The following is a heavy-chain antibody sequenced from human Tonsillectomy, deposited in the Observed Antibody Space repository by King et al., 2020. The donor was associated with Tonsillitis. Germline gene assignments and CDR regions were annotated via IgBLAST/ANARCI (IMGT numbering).Heavy chain of an antibody. Sequence: VQLQESGPGLVKPSETLSLTRTVSGGSISSYYWSWIRQPPGKGLEWIGYIYYSGSTNYNPSLKSRVTISVDTSKNQFSLKLSSVTAADTAVYYCASTRRFIDYYGMDVWGQGTTVTVSS. V-gene: IGHV4-59*01. D-gene: IGHD5-24*01. J-gene: IGHJ6*02. CDR3: ASTRRFIDYYGMDV. CDR1: GGSISSYY. CDR2: IYYSGST.